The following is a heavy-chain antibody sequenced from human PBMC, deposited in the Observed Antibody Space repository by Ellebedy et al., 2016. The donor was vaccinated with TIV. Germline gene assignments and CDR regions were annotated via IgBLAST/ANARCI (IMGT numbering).Heavy chain of an antibody. J-gene: IGHJ1*01. CDR2: ISYDGSNK. Sequence: GESLKISXAASGFTFSSYGMHWVRQAPGKGLEWVAVISYDGSNKYYADSVKGRFTISRDNSKNTLYLQMNSLRAEDTAVYYCAKVARGPQAQHWGQGTLVTVSS. CDR3: AKVARGPQAQH. CDR1: GFTFSSYG. D-gene: IGHD3-10*01. V-gene: IGHV3-30*18.